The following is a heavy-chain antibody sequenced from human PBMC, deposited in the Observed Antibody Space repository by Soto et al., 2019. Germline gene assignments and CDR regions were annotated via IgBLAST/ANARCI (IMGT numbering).Heavy chain of an antibody. D-gene: IGHD3-10*01. Sequence: KPSETLSLTCTVSNGSLSSNYWSWIRQSPGKGLEWIGNIYYSGSTNYNPSLKSRVTMSVVTSKNQFTLKLSSVTAADTGVYFCARSFMVLVDFFDYWGQGTPVTVSS. V-gene: IGHV4-59*01. CDR2: IYYSGST. CDR1: NGSLSSNY. CDR3: ARSFMVLVDFFDY. J-gene: IGHJ4*02.